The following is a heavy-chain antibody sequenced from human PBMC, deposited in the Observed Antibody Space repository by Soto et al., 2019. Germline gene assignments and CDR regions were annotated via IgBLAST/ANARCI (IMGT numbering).Heavy chain of an antibody. J-gene: IGHJ4*02. CDR1: GGTFSSYA. D-gene: IGHD3-22*01. V-gene: IGHV1-69*01. CDR2: IIPIFGTA. CDR3: ARIRPEVDSSGYYPDY. Sequence: QVQLVQSGAEVKKPGSSVKVSCKASGGTFSSYAISWVRQAPGQGLEWMGGIIPIFGTANYAQKFQGRVTITADESTSTADRELSSLISEDTAVDYGARIRPEVDSSGYYPDYWGQGTLVTVSS.